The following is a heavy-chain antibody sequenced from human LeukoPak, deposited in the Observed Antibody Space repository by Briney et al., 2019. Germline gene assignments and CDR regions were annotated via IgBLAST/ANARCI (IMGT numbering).Heavy chain of an antibody. V-gene: IGHV3-7*01. J-gene: IGHJ6*02. Sequence: GGSLRLSCAASGFIFRNYWLAWVRQVPGKGLEWVANINQDGSERNYVDSLRGRFTISRDNDKNSLSLQMNSLRVEDTAVYYCARECGYTEYSRGYFGLAVLGQGTTITVPS. CDR2: INQDGSER. CDR3: ARECGYTEYSRGYFGLAV. CDR1: GFIFRNYW. D-gene: IGHD2/OR15-2a*01.